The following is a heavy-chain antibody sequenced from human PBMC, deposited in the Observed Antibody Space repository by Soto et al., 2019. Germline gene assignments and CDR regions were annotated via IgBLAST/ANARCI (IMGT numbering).Heavy chain of an antibody. J-gene: IGHJ5*02. D-gene: IGHD3-3*01. V-gene: IGHV3-23*01. CDR2: ISGSGGST. CDR1: GVTFSSYA. CDR3: AKDGFTIFGVVISFRP. Sequence: HPGGSLRLSCAASGVTFSSYAMSWVRQAPGKGLEWVSAISGSGGSTYYADSVKGRFTISRDNSKNTLYLQMNSLRAEDTAVYYCAKDGFTIFGVVISFRPWGQGTLVTVSS.